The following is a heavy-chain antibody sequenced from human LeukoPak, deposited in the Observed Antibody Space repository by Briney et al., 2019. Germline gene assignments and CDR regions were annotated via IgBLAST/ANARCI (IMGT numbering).Heavy chain of an antibody. CDR2: IFPSGLT. V-gene: IGHV4-4*08. J-gene: IGHJ6*03. CDR1: NGSFTNYY. D-gene: IGHD1-26*01. CDR3: ARAGDGHYYYYYMDV. Sequence: SETLSLTCSVSNGSFTNYYWGWIRQPPGKRLEWIGYIFPSGLTNYNPSLNSRVTISLDTAKSQFSLTLKSVTAADTAVYYCARAGDGHYYYYYMDVRGTGTPVTVSS.